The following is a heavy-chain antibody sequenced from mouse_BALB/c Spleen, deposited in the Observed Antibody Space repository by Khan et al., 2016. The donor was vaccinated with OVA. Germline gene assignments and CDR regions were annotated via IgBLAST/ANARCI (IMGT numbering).Heavy chain of an antibody. Sequence: QVQLQQSGAELAKPGASVKMSCKASGYTFTNYWMHWVKQRPGQGLEWIGYINPNTDYTEYNQKFWGKATLTADKSSSTAYMQLSSLTSEDSAVYYCARGGYDYGLFDYWGQGTTLTVSS. CDR3: ARGGYDYGLFDY. V-gene: IGHV1-7*01. CDR2: INPNTDYT. CDR1: GYTFTNYW. D-gene: IGHD2-4*01. J-gene: IGHJ2*01.